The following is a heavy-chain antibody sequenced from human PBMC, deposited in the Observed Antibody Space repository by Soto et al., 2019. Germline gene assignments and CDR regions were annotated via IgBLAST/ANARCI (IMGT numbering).Heavy chain of an antibody. Sequence: QVQLVESGGGVVQPGRSLRLSCAASGFTFSSYGMHWVRQAPGKGLEWVAVISYDGSNKYYADSVRGRFTISRDNSKNTVYLQMNSLRAEDTAVYYCAKDNCISTSCYRLYNWFDPWGQGTLVTVSS. D-gene: IGHD2-2*01. CDR3: AKDNCISTSCYRLYNWFDP. V-gene: IGHV3-30*18. CDR2: ISYDGSNK. J-gene: IGHJ5*02. CDR1: GFTFSSYG.